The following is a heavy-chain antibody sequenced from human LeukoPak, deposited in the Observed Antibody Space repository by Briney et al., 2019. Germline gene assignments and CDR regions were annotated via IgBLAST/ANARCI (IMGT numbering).Heavy chain of an antibody. J-gene: IGHJ4*02. V-gene: IGHV4-61*02. D-gene: IGHD3-22*01. CDR2: IHTSGRT. CDR3: ARGVTYYYDSSGYLY. CDR1: VDSLSSDSYY. Sequence: PSQTLSLTCTLSVDSLSSDSYYWSWIRQPAGKGLDWIGCIHTSGRTNYSPSLKSRVTISADTSKNQFSLKLSSVTAADTAVYYCARGVTYYYDSSGYLYWGKGTLVTVSS.